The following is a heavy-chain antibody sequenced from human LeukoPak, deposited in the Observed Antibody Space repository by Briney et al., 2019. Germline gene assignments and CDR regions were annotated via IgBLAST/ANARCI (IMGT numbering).Heavy chain of an antibody. CDR1: GGSISSVTYY. J-gene: IGHJ5*02. V-gene: IGHV4-39*01. Sequence: PSETLSLTCTVSGGSISSVTYYWAWIRQPPGKGLEWIGTISYSGVSHYSPSLKSRVTISEDTSRNQFSLKLNSVTAADTAVYYCARGSGTFYYDSGGYLNWFDPWGQGILVTVSS. CDR2: ISYSGVS. D-gene: IGHD3-22*01. CDR3: ARGSGTFYYDSGGYLNWFDP.